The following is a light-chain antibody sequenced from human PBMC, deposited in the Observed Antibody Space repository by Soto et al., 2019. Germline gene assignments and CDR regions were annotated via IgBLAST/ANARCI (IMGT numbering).Light chain of an antibody. CDR2: ATS. J-gene: IGKJ1*01. CDR1: EPVGSAY. V-gene: IGKV3-20*01. CDR3: QQHGSSLWT. Sequence: TGLTQSPGTLSLSTGDTAPLSCRASEPVGSAYLAWYRQKPGQAPRPLIYATSSRVTGIPNRFRGSGSGTDFTLTISRLEAADFAVYYCQQHGSSLWTFCHGTIVDIK.